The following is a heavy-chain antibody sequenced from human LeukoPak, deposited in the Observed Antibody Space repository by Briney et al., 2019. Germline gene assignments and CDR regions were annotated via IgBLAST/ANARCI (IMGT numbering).Heavy chain of an antibody. D-gene: IGHD3-9*01. J-gene: IGHJ4*02. CDR1: GRSMRTYY. Sequence: PSETLSLTCTVSGRSMRTYYWSWIRHPPGKGLEWVGCIYYTGGTNYSPSLKSRITISVDTSKSQFSLRLSSVTAADTAVYYCGREGIPYSPSPYYFDYGGEGNLVTVSS. V-gene: IGHV4-59*01. CDR2: IYYTGGT. CDR3: GREGIPYSPSPYYFDY.